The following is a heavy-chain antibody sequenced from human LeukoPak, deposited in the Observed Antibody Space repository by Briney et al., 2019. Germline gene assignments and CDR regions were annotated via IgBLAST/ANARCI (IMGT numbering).Heavy chain of an antibody. CDR1: GFTFSSYS. V-gene: IGHV3-21*01. D-gene: IGHD2-2*01. J-gene: IGHJ4*02. CDR2: ITTYSNYI. CDR3: ARDRSVVPAAICDN. Sequence: GGSLRLSCAASGFTFSSYSREWVRQAPGKGLEWVSSITTYSNYIYYADSVKGRFTISRDNAKNSLYLQMNSLRAEDTAVYYCARDRSVVPAAICDNWGQGTLVTVSS.